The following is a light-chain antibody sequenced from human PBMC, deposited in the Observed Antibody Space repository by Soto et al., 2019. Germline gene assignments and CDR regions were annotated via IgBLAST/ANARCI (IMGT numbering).Light chain of an antibody. Sequence: EILLTQSPATLSLSPGERATLSCRASQSVRSSLAWYQQKPGQAPRLLIYDASTRATGIPGSFSGSGSGTDFTLTISNLEPEDFAVYYCQQRSRWPGTFGQGAKGEIK. CDR2: DAS. CDR3: QQRSRWPGT. J-gene: IGKJ1*01. V-gene: IGKV3-11*01. CDR1: QSVRSS.